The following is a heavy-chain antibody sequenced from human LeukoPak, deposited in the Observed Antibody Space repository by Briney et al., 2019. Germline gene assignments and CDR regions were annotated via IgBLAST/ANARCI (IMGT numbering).Heavy chain of an antibody. Sequence: GGSLRLSCAASGFTFSSYAMSWVRQAPGKGLEWVSAISGSGGGTYYADSVKGRFTISRDNAKNTLDLQMNSLRAEDTAVYYCARDTYYYNSSAFYHYYYGMDVWGQGTTVTVSS. J-gene: IGHJ6*02. V-gene: IGHV3-23*01. CDR3: ARDTYYYNSSAFYHYYYGMDV. D-gene: IGHD3-22*01. CDR1: GFTFSSYA. CDR2: ISGSGGGT.